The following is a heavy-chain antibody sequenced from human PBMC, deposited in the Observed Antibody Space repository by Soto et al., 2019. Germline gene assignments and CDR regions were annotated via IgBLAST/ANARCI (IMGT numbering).Heavy chain of an antibody. Sequence: SETLSLTCTVSGGSISSYYWSWIRQPPGKGLEWIGYIYYSGSTNYNPSLKSRVTISVDTSKNQFSLKLSSVTAADTAVYYCARVGTVTMDYYYYGMDVWGQGTTVTAP. CDR2: IYYSGST. J-gene: IGHJ6*02. CDR1: GGSISSYY. V-gene: IGHV4-59*01. CDR3: ARVGTVTMDYYYYGMDV. D-gene: IGHD4-17*01.